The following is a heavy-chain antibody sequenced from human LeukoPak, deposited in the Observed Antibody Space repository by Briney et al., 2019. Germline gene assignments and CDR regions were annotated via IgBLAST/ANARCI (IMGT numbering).Heavy chain of an antibody. CDR2: IYYSGST. CDR3: ARVSGWNPLEAAHLDY. Sequence: SETLSLTCAVYGGSFSGYYWSWIRQPPGKGLEWIGYIYYSGSTYYNPSLKSRVTTSVDTSKNQVSLKLSSVTAADTAVYYCARVSGWNPLEAAHLDYWGQGTLVTVSS. V-gene: IGHV4-34*11. CDR1: GGSFSGYY. J-gene: IGHJ4*02. D-gene: IGHD6-19*01.